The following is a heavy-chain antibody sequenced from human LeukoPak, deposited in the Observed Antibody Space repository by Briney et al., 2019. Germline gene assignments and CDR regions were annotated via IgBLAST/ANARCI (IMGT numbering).Heavy chain of an antibody. Sequence: KPSETLSLTCAVYDGSFSGYYWSWIRQPPGKGLEWTGEINHSGSTNYNPSLKSRVTISVDTSKNQFSLKLSSVTAADTAVYYCATGSSYCSSTSCYAGWFDPWGQGTLVTVSS. V-gene: IGHV4-34*01. D-gene: IGHD2-2*01. J-gene: IGHJ5*02. CDR2: INHSGST. CDR1: DGSFSGYY. CDR3: ATGSSYCSSTSCYAGWFDP.